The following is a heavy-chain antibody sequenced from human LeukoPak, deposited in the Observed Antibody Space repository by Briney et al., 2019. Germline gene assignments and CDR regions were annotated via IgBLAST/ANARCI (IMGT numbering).Heavy chain of an antibody. V-gene: IGHV4-34*01. Sequence: SETLSLTCAVYGGSFSGYYWSWIRQPPGKGLEWIGEINHSGSTNYNPCLKSRATISVDTATFQCSLKLSSVTAADTAVYYCARGRPISKRYYYYYYMDVWGKGTTVTVSS. CDR3: ARGRPISKRYYYYYYMDV. CDR2: INHSGST. D-gene: IGHD4-11*01. J-gene: IGHJ6*03. CDR1: GGSFSGYY.